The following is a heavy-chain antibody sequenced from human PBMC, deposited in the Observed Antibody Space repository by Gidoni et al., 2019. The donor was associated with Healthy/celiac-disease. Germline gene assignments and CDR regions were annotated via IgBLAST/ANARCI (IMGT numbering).Heavy chain of an antibody. V-gene: IGHV3-7*03. Sequence: EVQLVESGGGLVQPGGSLRLSCAASGFTFRSSWMSWVRQAPGKGLEWVANIKQDGSEKYYVDSVKGRFTISRDNTKNSLYLQMNSLRAEDTAVYYCARGPPYGDYLNYLACWGQGTLVTVSS. J-gene: IGHJ4*02. D-gene: IGHD4-17*01. CDR1: GFTFRSSW. CDR2: IKQDGSEK. CDR3: ARGPPYGDYLNYLAC.